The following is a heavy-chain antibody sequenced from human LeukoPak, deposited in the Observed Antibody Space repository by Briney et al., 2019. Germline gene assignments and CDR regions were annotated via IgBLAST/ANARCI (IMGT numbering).Heavy chain of an antibody. V-gene: IGHV3-9*01. Sequence: GRSLRLSCAASGFTFDDYAMHWVRQAPGKGLEWVSGISWNSGTIGYADSEKGRFTISRDNAKNSLYLQMNSLRAEDTALYYCAKALSGYSYGTFDFWGQGTLVTVSS. CDR3: AKALSGYSYGTFDF. J-gene: IGHJ4*02. D-gene: IGHD5-18*01. CDR2: ISWNSGTI. CDR1: GFTFDDYA.